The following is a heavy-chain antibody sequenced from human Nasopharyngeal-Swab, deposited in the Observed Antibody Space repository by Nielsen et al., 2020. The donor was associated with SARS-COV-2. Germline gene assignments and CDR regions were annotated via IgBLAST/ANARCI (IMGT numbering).Heavy chain of an antibody. Sequence: SETLSLTFSVSGGPMNSYTCTWIPQPPGKGLEWLGYVYFSGSSNYNPSLKSRLTISLDTARNQFSLKLTSVTAADTAVYYCARMEAVSYGGLDVWGQGTTVTVSS. CDR3: ARMEAVSYGGLDV. J-gene: IGHJ6*02. CDR1: GGPMNSYT. V-gene: IGHV4-59*01. D-gene: IGHD6-19*01. CDR2: VYFSGSS.